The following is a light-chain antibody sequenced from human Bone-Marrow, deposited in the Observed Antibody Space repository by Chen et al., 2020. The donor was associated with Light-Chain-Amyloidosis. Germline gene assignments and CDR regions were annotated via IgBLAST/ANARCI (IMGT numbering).Light chain of an antibody. CDR3: CSYAGSYTHWV. CDR1: SSDVGGYNY. J-gene: IGLJ3*02. V-gene: IGLV2-11*01. Sequence: QSALTQPRSVSGSPGQSVTISCTGTSSDVGGYNYFSWYQQHPGKAPKLMIYDVSKRPSGVPDRFSGSKSGNTASLTISGLQAEDEAEYYCCSYAGSYTHWVFGGGTKLTVL. CDR2: DVS.